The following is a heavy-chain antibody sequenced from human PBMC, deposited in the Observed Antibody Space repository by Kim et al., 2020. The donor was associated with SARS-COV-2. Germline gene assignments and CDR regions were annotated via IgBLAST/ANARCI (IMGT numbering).Heavy chain of an antibody. CDR2: INHSGST. Sequence: SETLSLTCAVYGGSFSGYYWSWIRQPPGKGLEWIGEINHSGSTNYNPSLKSRVTISVDTSKNQFSLKLSSVTAADTAVYYCAREVRKHYYGSGSYDYFDYWGQGTLVTVSS. J-gene: IGHJ4*02. V-gene: IGHV4-34*01. CDR1: GGSFSGYY. CDR3: AREVRKHYYGSGSYDYFDY. D-gene: IGHD3-10*01.